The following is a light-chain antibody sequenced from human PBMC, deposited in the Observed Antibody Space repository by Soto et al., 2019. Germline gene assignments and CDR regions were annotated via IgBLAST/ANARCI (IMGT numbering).Light chain of an antibody. CDR2: DVS. CDR3: CSYAGSSYV. J-gene: IGLJ1*01. CDR1: NSDVGSYNY. V-gene: IGLV2-11*01. Sequence: QSALTQPRSVSGSPGQSVTISCTGTNSDVGSYNYVSWYQQHPGKAPKLMIYDVSKWPSGVPDRFSGSKSGNTASLTISGLQAEDEADYYCCSYAGSSYVFGTGTKLTVL.